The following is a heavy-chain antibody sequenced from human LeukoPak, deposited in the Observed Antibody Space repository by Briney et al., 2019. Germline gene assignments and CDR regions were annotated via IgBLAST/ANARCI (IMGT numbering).Heavy chain of an antibody. CDR1: GFTVSSNY. Sequence: GGSLRLSCAASGFTVSSNYMSWVRQAPGRGLEWVSNIYTGDNTFYAYSVKGRFTISRDNSKNTQYFQMNSLRAEDTAVYYRARCEVRSQWRGRNYYDMDVWGKGTTVTISS. CDR2: IYTGDNT. V-gene: IGHV3-66*01. J-gene: IGHJ6*03. D-gene: IGHD6-19*01. CDR3: ARCEVRSQWRGRNYYDMDV.